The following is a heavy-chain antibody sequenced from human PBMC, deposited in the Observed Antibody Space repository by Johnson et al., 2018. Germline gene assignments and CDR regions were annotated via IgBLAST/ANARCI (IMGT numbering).Heavy chain of an antibody. CDR3: TRDGGDFWSGYYLTGRYYYYGMDV. Sequence: VQLVESGGGLVKPGRSLRLSCTASGFTFGDYAMSWFRQAPGKGLEWVGFIRSKADGGTTEYAASVNGRFTISRDDSKSIAYLQMNSLKTEDTAVYYCTRDGGDFWSGYYLTGRYYYYGMDVWGQGTTVTVSS. J-gene: IGHJ6*02. D-gene: IGHD3-3*01. CDR1: GFTFGDYA. CDR2: IRSKADGGTT. V-gene: IGHV3-49*05.